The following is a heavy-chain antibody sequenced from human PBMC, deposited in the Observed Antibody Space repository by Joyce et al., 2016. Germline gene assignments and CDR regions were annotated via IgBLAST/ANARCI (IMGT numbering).Heavy chain of an antibody. V-gene: IGHV4-34*01. CDR3: ARARRGIILARGEMGEYLQH. J-gene: IGHJ1*01. D-gene: IGHD3-10*01. CDR2: VNDRGRT. Sequence: QVQLQEWGAGLLKPSETLSLTCAVYGGSLSGYYWSWIRQAPGMGLEWIGEVNDRGRTNYNPTLKRRATTSMDTSKNQFSLRLTTVTAADMAVYFCARARRGIILARGEMGEYLQHWGRGTVVIVSS. CDR1: GGSLSGYY.